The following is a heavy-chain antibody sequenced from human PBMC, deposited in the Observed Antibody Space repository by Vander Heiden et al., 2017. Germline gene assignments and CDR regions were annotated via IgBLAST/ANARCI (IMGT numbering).Heavy chain of an antibody. CDR1: GFSFSDHY. V-gene: IGHV3-11*01. CDR2: ISSTGSII. CDR3: ASGPYYYGSGSHSN. Sequence: QVQLVESGGGLVKPAGSLRLSCAASGFSFSDHYMSWIRQAPGKGLEWVSYISSTGSIIKYADFAKGRLTISRDNTKKSLFLQMNSLRPEDTAVYYCASGPYYYGSGSHSNWGQGTLVTVSS. D-gene: IGHD3-10*01. J-gene: IGHJ4*02.